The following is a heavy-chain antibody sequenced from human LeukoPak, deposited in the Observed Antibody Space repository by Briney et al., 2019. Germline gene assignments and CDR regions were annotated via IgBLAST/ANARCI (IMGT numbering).Heavy chain of an antibody. CDR2: IKRKGDDGTI. CDR3: TAGTGRSDFDY. J-gene: IGHJ4*02. V-gene: IGHV3-15*01. Sequence: GGSLRLSCAAPGFTFSNAWMSWVRQAPGRGLEWVGRIKRKGDDGTIDYAAPVKGRLSISRDDSKNTLYLQMNSLKSEDTAVYYCTAGTGRSDFDYWGQGTLVTVSS. D-gene: IGHD3/OR15-3a*01. CDR1: GFTFSNAW.